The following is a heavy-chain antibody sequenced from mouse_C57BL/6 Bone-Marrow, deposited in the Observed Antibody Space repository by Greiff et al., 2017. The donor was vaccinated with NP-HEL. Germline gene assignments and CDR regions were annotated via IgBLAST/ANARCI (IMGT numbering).Heavy chain of an antibody. D-gene: IGHD2-4*01. CDR2: INPSNGGT. J-gene: IGHJ3*01. Sequence: VQLKQSGPVLVKPGPSVKISCKASGFTFTDYYMHWVKQSHGKSLEWIGNINPSNGGTNYNEKFKSKATLTVDKSSSTAYMQLSSLTSEDSAVYYCARKGDYDFPFAYWGQGTLVTVSA. CDR3: ARKGDYDFPFAY. CDR1: GFTFTDYY. V-gene: IGHV1-36*01.